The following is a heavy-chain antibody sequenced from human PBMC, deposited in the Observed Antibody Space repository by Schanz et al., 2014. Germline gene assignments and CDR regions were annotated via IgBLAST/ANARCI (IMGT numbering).Heavy chain of an antibody. CDR3: ARDKGGLIPFDY. J-gene: IGHJ4*02. Sequence: QVQLVESGGGLVKPGGSLRLSCAASGFAFSDYGMHWVRQAPGKGLEWVAFISYDGNEKHYPDSVKGRFTISRDNSRNTLFLQMESLRTEDTAVYYCARDKGGLIPFDYWGQGTLVAVSS. V-gene: IGHV3-30*03. CDR2: ISYDGNEK. D-gene: IGHD2-15*01. CDR1: GFAFSDYG.